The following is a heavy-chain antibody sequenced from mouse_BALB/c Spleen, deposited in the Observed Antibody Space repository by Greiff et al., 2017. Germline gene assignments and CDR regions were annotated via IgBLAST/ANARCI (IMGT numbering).Heavy chain of an antibody. Sequence: EVKVVESGGGLVKPGGSLKLSCAASGFTFSDYYMYWVRQTPEKRLEWVATISDGGSYTYYPDSVKGRFTISRDNAKNNLYLQMSSLKSEDTAMYYCARDPFTTVVEGFAYWGQGTLVTVSA. J-gene: IGHJ3*01. D-gene: IGHD1-1*01. CDR1: GFTFSDYY. CDR2: ISDGGSYT. CDR3: ARDPFTTVVEGFAY. V-gene: IGHV5-4*02.